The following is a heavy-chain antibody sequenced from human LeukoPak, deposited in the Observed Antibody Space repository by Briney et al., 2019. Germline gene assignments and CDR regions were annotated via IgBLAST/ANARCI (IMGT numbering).Heavy chain of an antibody. D-gene: IGHD2-15*01. CDR1: GGSISSSSYY. CDR3: ARVYCSGGSCFLDY. V-gene: IGHV4-39*07. CDR2: IYYSGST. J-gene: IGHJ4*02. Sequence: PSETLSLTCTVSGGSISSSSYYWGWIRQPPGKGLEWIGSIYYSGSTYYNPSLKSRVTISVDTSKNQFSLKLSSVTAADTAVYYCARVYCSGGSCFLDYWGQGTLVTVSS.